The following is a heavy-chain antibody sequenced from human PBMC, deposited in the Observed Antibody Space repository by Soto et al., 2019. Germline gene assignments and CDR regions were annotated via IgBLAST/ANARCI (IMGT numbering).Heavy chain of an antibody. CDR1: GFTFSSYW. D-gene: IGHD6-13*01. CDR3: ARVGGAGTGYYYYYYGMDV. J-gene: IGHJ6*02. V-gene: IGHV3-7*05. CDR2: IKQDGSEK. Sequence: GGSLRLSCAASGFTFSSYWMSWVRQAPGKGLEWVANIKQDGSEKYYVDSVKGRFTISRDNAKNSLYLQMNSLRAEDTAVYYCARVGGAGTGYYYYYYGMDVWGQGTTVTVSS.